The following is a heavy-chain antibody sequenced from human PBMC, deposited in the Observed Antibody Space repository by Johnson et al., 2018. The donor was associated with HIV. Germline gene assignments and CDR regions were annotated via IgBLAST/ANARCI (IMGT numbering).Heavy chain of an antibody. V-gene: IGHV3-7*01. CDR1: GFTFSDYY. CDR3: ARGEGSSWSRGAFDI. D-gene: IGHD6-13*01. CDR2: IKQDGSEK. Sequence: VQLVESGGGVVRPGGSLRLSCAASGFTFSDYYMIWIRQAPGKGLEWVANIKQDGSEKYYVDSVKGRFTISRDNAKNSLYLQMNSLRAEDTAVYYCARGEGSSWSRGAFDIWGQGTMVTVSS. J-gene: IGHJ3*02.